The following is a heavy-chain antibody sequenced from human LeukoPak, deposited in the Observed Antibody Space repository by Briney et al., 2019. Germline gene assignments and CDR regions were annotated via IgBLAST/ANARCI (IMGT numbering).Heavy chain of an antibody. D-gene: IGHD3-22*01. CDR2: ISGSGGST. J-gene: IGHJ4*02. Sequence: PSETLSLTCAVSGGSISSSNWWSWVRQPPGKGLEWVSAISGSGGSTYYADSVKGRFTISRDNSKNTLYLQMNSLRAEDTAVYYCAKDEKRGYYDSSGFDYWGQGTLVTVSS. CDR3: AKDEKRGYYDSSGFDY. V-gene: IGHV3-23*01. CDR1: GGSISSSN.